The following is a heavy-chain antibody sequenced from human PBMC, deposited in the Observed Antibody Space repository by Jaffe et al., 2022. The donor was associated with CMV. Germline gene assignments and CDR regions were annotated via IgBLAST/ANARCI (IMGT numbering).Heavy chain of an antibody. Sequence: QLQLQESGPGLVKPSETLSLTCTVSGGSISSSSYYWGWIRQPPGKGLEWIGSIYYSGSTYYNPSLKSRVTISVDTSKNQFSLKLSSVTAADTAVYYCARQNCGGDCWHYHYYYYMDVWGKGTTVTVSS. V-gene: IGHV4-39*01. CDR3: ARQNCGGDCWHYHYYYYMDV. CDR2: IYYSGST. J-gene: IGHJ6*03. D-gene: IGHD2-21*02. CDR1: GGSISSSSYY.